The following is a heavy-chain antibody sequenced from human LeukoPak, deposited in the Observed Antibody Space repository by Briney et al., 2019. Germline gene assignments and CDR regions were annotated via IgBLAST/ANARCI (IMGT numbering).Heavy chain of an antibody. CDR3: ARLGASSRTPDY. D-gene: IGHD6-13*01. V-gene: IGHV5-51*01. Sequence: GESLKISCEGCGYSFTSYWNGWVRQMPGKGLELMGIIYPGDSDTRYSPSFQGQVTISADKSISTAYLQWSSLKASDTAMYYCARLGASSRTPDYWGQGTLVTVSS. CDR1: GYSFTSYW. CDR2: IYPGDSDT. J-gene: IGHJ4*02.